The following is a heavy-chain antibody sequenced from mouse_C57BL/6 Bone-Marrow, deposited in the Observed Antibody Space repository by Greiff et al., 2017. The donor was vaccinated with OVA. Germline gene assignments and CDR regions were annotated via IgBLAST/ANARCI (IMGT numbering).Heavy chain of an antibody. CDR1: GFTFSDYY. J-gene: IGHJ2*01. D-gene: IGHD2-2*01. CDR2: ISNGGGST. CDR3: ARGGYDGVDY. V-gene: IGHV5-12*01. Sequence: DVQLVESGGGLVQPGGSLKLSCAASGFTFSDYYMYWVRQTPEKRLEWVAYISNGGGSTYYPDNVKGRFTISRDNAKNNLYLQMSHLKSEDTAMYYCARGGYDGVDYWGQGTTLTVSS.